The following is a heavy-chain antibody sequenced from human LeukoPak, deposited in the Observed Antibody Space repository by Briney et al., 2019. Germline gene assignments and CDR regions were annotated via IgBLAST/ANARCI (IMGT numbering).Heavy chain of an antibody. Sequence: GGSLRLSCAASGFTFSGSAMHWVRQASGKGLEWVGRIRGKSKDYATAYAASVKGRFTISRDDSYNTAYLQMNSLKTEDTAVYYCARALEVTWFDSWGQGILVTVSS. CDR1: GFTFSGSA. V-gene: IGHV3-73*01. CDR2: IRGKSKDYAT. J-gene: IGHJ5*01. D-gene: IGHD3-22*01. CDR3: ARALEVTWFDS.